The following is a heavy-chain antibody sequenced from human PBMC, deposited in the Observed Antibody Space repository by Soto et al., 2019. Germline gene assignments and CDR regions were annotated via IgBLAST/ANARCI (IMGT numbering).Heavy chain of an antibody. D-gene: IGHD6-19*01. J-gene: IGHJ4*02. CDR3: AGVTSSGWYYFDY. Sequence: SETLSLTCTVSGGSISSYYWSWIRQPPGKGLEWIGYIYYSGSTNYNPSLKSRVTISVDTSKNQFSLKLSSVTAADTAVYYCAGVTSSGWYYFDYWGQGTLVTV. V-gene: IGHV4-59*01. CDR2: IYYSGST. CDR1: GGSISSYY.